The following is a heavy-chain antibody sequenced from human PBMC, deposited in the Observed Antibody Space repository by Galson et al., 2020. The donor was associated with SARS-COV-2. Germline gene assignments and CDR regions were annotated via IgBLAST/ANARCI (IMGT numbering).Heavy chain of an antibody. CDR2: IYYSGST. J-gene: IGHJ6*02. V-gene: IGHV4-31*03. CDR3: ARDPIRGITIFGVVKSLGGMDV. D-gene: IGHD3-3*01. Sequence: SETLSLTCTVSGGSISSGGYYWSWIRQHPGKGLEWIGYIYYSGSTYYNPSLKSRVTISVDTSKNQFSLKLSSVTAADTAVYYCARDPIRGITIFGVVKSLGGMDVWGQGTTVTVSS. CDR1: GGSISSGGYY.